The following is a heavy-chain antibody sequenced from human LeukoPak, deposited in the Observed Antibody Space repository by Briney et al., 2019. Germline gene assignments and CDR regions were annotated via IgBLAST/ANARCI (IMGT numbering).Heavy chain of an antibody. Sequence: GGSLRLSCAAFGFTFSTYSMNWVRQAPGKGLEWVSYISSSISTIYYADSVKGRFTISRDNAKNSLYLQMNSLRAEDTAVYYCARSCGGDCYSGFDYWGQGTLVTVSS. D-gene: IGHD2-21*02. CDR3: ARSCGGDCYSGFDY. J-gene: IGHJ4*02. CDR1: GFTFSTYS. V-gene: IGHV3-48*01. CDR2: ISSSISTI.